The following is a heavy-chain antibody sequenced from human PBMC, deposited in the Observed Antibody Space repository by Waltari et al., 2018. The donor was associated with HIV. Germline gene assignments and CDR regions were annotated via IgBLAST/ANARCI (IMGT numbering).Heavy chain of an antibody. CDR3: ARDLSPKVVAGTVFQH. D-gene: IGHD6-19*01. CDR2: IIPIVSKT. CDR1: GGTFSSYA. Sequence: QVQLVQSGAEVKKPGSSVKVSCKASGGTFSSYAISWVGQAPGQGLEWMGGIIPIVSKTNYAQKFQGRVTITADESTSTAYLGLSSLRTEDTAVYYCARDLSPKVVAGTVFQHWGQGTLVTVSS. V-gene: IGHV1-69*01. J-gene: IGHJ1*01.